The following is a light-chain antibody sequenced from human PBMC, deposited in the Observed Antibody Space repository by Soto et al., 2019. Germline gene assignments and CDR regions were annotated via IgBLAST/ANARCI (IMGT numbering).Light chain of an antibody. CDR2: GSS. Sequence: DIQITQSPSSLSTSVGDRVTITCRPSQNVRTYLNWYQQKPGKPPKLLSSGSSRLQGGVPSRFSGSGSGTDFTLIISSLQPEDVATYYCQKGYSSPHAFGQGTKVDIK. V-gene: IGKV1-39*01. CDR1: QNVRTY. CDR3: QKGYSSPHA. J-gene: IGKJ2*01.